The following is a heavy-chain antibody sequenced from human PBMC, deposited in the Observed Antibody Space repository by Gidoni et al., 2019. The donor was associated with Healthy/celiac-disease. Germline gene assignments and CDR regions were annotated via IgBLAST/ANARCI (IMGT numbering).Heavy chain of an antibody. V-gene: IGHV4-59*08. Sequence: QVQLQESGPGLVKPSETLSLTCTVPGGSISSYYWSWIRHPPGKGLEWIGYIYYSGSTNYNPSLKSRVTISVDTSKNQFSLKLSSVTAADTAVYYCARLLWFGELSVAFDIWGQGTMVTVSS. J-gene: IGHJ3*02. CDR3: ARLLWFGELSVAFDI. CDR2: IYYSGST. CDR1: GGSISSYY. D-gene: IGHD3-10*01.